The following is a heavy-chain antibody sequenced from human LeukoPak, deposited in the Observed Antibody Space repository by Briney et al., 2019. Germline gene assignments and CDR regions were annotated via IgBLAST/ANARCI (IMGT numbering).Heavy chain of an antibody. Sequence: SETLSLTCTVSGGSITTDYWSWIRQPPGKGLEWIGYISDTGNTIYNTSLESRVSISVDTSKNQFSLKLSSVTAADTAMYYCARHTIRGVVFDYWGRGTRVTVSS. V-gene: IGHV4-59*08. CDR2: ISDTGNT. D-gene: IGHD3-10*01. CDR3: ARHTIRGVVFDY. J-gene: IGHJ4*02. CDR1: GGSITTDY.